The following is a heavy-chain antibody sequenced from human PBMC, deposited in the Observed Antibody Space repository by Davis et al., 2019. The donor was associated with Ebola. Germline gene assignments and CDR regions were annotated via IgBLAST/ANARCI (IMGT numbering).Heavy chain of an antibody. D-gene: IGHD3-10*01. V-gene: IGHV1-46*01. CDR1: GYTFTSYY. Sequence: ASVKVSCKASGYTFTSYYMHWVRQAPGQGLEWMGIINPSGGNTGYAQKFQGRVTMTRSTSIGTAYMELSNLRSEDTAVYYCARGWFSHFDLWGRGTLVTVSS. CDR2: INPSGGNT. J-gene: IGHJ2*01. CDR3: ARGWFSHFDL.